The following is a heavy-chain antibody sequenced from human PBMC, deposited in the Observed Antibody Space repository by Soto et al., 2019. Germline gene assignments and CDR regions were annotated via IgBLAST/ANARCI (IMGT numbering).Heavy chain of an antibody. CDR3: ARSMPIDSYPFDY. J-gene: IGHJ4*02. Sequence: SETLSLTCTVSGGSISSGDYFWSWIRQPPGKGLVWIGYIYSTGSTYYNPSLKSRVTISVDTSKNQFSLKLNSVTAADTAVYYCARSMPIDSYPFDYWGQGSLVT. V-gene: IGHV4-30-4*01. CDR2: IYSTGST. D-gene: IGHD2-2*01. CDR1: GGSISSGDYF.